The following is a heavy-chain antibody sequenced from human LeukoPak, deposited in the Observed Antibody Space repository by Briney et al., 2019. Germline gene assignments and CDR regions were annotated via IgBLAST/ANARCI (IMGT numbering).Heavy chain of an antibody. V-gene: IGHV3-23*01. Sequence: GGSLRPSCSASGFTFSNHAISWVRQAPRKGLEWVPTISGSGGSTYYADSVKGRFTISRDNSKKTLYLQMNSLRAEDTAVYYCAKELVRGYYGSGSYFDYWGQGTLVTVSS. CDR3: AKELVRGYYGSGSYFDY. CDR2: ISGSGGST. CDR1: GFTFSNHA. J-gene: IGHJ4*02. D-gene: IGHD3-10*01.